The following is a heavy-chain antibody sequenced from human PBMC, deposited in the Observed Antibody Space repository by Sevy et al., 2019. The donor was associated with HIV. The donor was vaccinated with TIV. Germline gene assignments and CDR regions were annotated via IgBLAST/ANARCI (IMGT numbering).Heavy chain of an antibody. Sequence: ASVKVSCKASAYNFTGYYIHLVRQAPGQGLEWIGRINPTSGGTKDAHKFQGRVTVTIDMSVSTAYMELTRLTSDDTAIYYCAGQTSGWYDWFDPWGPGTLVTVSS. V-gene: IGHV1-2*06. CDR1: AYNFTGYY. J-gene: IGHJ5*02. CDR3: AGQTSGWYDWFDP. D-gene: IGHD6-19*01. CDR2: INPTSGGT.